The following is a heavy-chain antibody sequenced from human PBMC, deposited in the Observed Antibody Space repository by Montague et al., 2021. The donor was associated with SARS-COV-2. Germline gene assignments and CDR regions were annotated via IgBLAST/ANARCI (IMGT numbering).Heavy chain of an antibody. CDR1: GGSIGSNTNY. Sequence: SETLSLTCTVSGGSIGSNTNYWNWIRQPPGKGLEWIGSPSYSGTTYYNPSLKSRVTISVDTSKNQFSLKLSSVTATDMAVYYCARRGRGSDIFTGYCDGVDIWGRGTMVTVSS. J-gene: IGHJ3*02. V-gene: IGHV4-39*01. CDR3: ARRGRGSDIFTGYCDGVDI. D-gene: IGHD3-9*01. CDR2: PSYSGTT.